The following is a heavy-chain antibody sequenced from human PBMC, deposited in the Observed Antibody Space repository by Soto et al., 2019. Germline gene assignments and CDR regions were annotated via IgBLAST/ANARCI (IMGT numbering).Heavy chain of an antibody. V-gene: IGHV3-30-3*01. CDR1: GFTFSSYA. J-gene: IGHJ4*02. D-gene: IGHD3-3*01. Sequence: QVQLVESGGGVVQPGRSLRLSCAASGFTFSSYAMHWVRQAPGKGLEWVAGISYDGSNKYYADYVKGRFTISIHHSKNTLYLQLNSLRAEDTAVYYCARDKRDLRFLEWSYYFDYWGQGTLVTVSS. CDR3: ARDKRDLRFLEWSYYFDY. CDR2: ISYDGSNK.